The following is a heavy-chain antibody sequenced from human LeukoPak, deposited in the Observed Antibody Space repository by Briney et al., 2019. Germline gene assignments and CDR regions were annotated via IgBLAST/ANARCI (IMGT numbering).Heavy chain of an antibody. CDR1: GFTFSSYG. CDR2: IWYDGSNK. CDR3: ARGNYYDSSGYFDY. Sequence: GGSLRLSCAASGFTFSSYGMHWVRQAPGRGLEWVAVIWYDGSNKYYADSVKGRFTISRDNSKNTLYLQMNSLRAEDTAVYYCARGNYYDSSGYFDYWGQGTLVTVSS. V-gene: IGHV3-33*01. D-gene: IGHD3-22*01. J-gene: IGHJ4*02.